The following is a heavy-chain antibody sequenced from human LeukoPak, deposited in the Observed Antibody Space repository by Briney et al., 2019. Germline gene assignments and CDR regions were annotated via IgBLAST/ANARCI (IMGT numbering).Heavy chain of an antibody. Sequence: PGKSLRLSCAASGFTFSSPAMSWVRQAPGKGLEWVSAISNNGGYTYYADSVQGRFTISRDNSKSTLCLQMNSLRAEDTAVYYCAKQLGYCSDGSCYFPYWGQGTLVTVSS. CDR3: AKQLGYCSDGSCYFPY. V-gene: IGHV3-23*01. CDR2: ISNNGGYT. CDR1: GFTFSSPA. D-gene: IGHD2-15*01. J-gene: IGHJ4*02.